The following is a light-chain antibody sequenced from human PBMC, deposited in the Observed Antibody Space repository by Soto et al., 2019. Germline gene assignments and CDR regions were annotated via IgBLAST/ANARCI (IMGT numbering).Light chain of an antibody. Sequence: EIVMTQSPATLSASPGDRATITCRASQSISSELAWYQQKPGQPPRLLIYGASTRHTGVPSRFTGSGSGSDFTLTISGLQSEDFAVYYCQQGHNWPLTFGQGTRLEI. J-gene: IGKJ2*01. CDR1: QSISSE. CDR3: QQGHNWPLT. V-gene: IGKV3-15*01. CDR2: GAS.